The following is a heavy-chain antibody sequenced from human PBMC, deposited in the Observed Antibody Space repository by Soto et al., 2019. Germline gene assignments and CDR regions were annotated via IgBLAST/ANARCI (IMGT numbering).Heavy chain of an antibody. D-gene: IGHD3-10*01. Sequence: SSETLSLTCAVSCYSINSDYYWGWIRQPPGKGLEWIGSVDHSGRTYYSPSLRSRLTIFIDTSKNQFSLRLTSVTAADTAMYFCAKKGYYPSGKINLFDSWGPGTLVTVS. CDR3: AKKGYYPSGKINLFDS. J-gene: IGHJ4*02. CDR2: VDHSGRT. CDR1: CYSINSDYY. V-gene: IGHV4-38-2*01.